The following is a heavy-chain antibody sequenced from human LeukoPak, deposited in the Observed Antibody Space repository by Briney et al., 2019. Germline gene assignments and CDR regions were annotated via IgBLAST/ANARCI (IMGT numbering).Heavy chain of an antibody. D-gene: IGHD3-22*01. CDR3: VRDFYESSGSTYYFDY. CDR2: TRNKPNSYTT. CDR1: GFSFSDLY. V-gene: IGHV3-72*01. J-gene: IGHJ4*02. Sequence: PGGSLRLSCAASGFSFSDLYMDWVRQAPGKGLEWVGRTRNKPNSYTTEYAASVKGRSTISRDDSKNSLYLQMNSLKIEDTAVYYCVRDFYESSGSTYYFDYWGQGTLVTVSS.